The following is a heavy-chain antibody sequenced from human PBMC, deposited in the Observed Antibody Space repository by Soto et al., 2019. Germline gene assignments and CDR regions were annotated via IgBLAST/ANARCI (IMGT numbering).Heavy chain of an antibody. Sequence: QVQLVESGGGVVQPGRSLRLSCAASGFTVSSYAMHWVRQAPGKGPEWVAVVWYDGDNKYYADSLKGRFTTSRDNSKNTPYLQMNSLRAEETAVYYCARDIARYSYGLDYWGQGTLVTVSS. CDR3: ARDIARYSYGLDY. CDR2: VWYDGDNK. CDR1: GFTVSSYA. J-gene: IGHJ4*02. V-gene: IGHV3-33*01. D-gene: IGHD5-18*01.